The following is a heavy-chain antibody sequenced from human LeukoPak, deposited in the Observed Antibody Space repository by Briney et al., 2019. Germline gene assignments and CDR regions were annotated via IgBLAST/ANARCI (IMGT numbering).Heavy chain of an antibody. D-gene: IGHD3-10*02. V-gene: IGHV1-2*06. J-gene: IGHJ4*02. CDR2: INPNSGGT. CDR3: ERDMSPENSQIDY. Sequence: ASVKVSCKASGYTFTGYYMHWVRQAPGQGLEWMGRINPNSGGTNYAQKFQGRVTMTRDTSISTAYMELSRLRSDDTAVYYCERDMSPENSQIDYWGQGTLVTVSS. CDR1: GYTFTGYY.